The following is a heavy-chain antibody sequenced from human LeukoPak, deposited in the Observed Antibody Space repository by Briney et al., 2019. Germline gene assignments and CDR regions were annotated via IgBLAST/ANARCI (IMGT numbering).Heavy chain of an antibody. CDR2: IYYSGST. J-gene: IGHJ6*02. CDR3: ARTSSITIFGVVISGMDV. Sequence: SETLSLTCTVSGGSISSYYWSWIRQPPGKGLEWIGYIYYSGSTNYNPSLKSRVTISVDTSKNQFSLKLSSVTAADTAVYYCARTSSITIFGVVISGMDVWGQGTTVTVSS. CDR1: GGSISSYY. V-gene: IGHV4-59*08. D-gene: IGHD3-3*01.